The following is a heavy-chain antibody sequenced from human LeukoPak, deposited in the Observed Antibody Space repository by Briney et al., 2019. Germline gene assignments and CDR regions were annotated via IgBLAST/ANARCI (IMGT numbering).Heavy chain of an antibody. Sequence: SETLSLTCAVYGGSFSGYYWSWIRQPPGKGLEWIGEINHSGSTNYNPSLKSRVTISVDTSKNQFSLKLSSVTAADTAVYYCASRGYYYGNYWGQRTLVTVSS. J-gene: IGHJ4*02. D-gene: IGHD3-22*01. CDR2: INHSGST. CDR1: GGSFSGYY. V-gene: IGHV4-34*01. CDR3: ASRGYYYGNY.